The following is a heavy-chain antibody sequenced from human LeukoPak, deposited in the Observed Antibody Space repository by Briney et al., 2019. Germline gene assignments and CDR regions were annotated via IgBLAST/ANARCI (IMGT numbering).Heavy chain of an antibody. J-gene: IGHJ4*02. Sequence: GGSLRLSCAASGFTLGSYGMHWVRQAPGKGLEWVAVISYDGSNKYYADSVKGRFTISRDNSKNTLYLQMNSLRAEDTAVYYCAKDRGFRCSSTSCYTGPLDYWGQGTLVTVSS. CDR2: ISYDGSNK. D-gene: IGHD2-2*02. V-gene: IGHV3-30*18. CDR3: AKDRGFRCSSTSCYTGPLDY. CDR1: GFTLGSYG.